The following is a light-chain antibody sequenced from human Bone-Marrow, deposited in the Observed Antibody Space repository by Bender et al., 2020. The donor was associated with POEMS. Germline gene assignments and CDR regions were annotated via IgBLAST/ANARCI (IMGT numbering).Light chain of an antibody. CDR3: ASYAGNNLVV. V-gene: IGLV2-8*01. J-gene: IGLJ2*01. CDR1: SSDVGGYNL. Sequence: QSALTQPASVSGSPGQSIAISCTGTSSDVGGYNLVSWYQQHPGKVPKLLIHEVNQRPSGVPDRFSGSKAGNTASLFVSGLQADDEAVYYCASYAGNNLVVFGGGTKLTVL. CDR2: EVN.